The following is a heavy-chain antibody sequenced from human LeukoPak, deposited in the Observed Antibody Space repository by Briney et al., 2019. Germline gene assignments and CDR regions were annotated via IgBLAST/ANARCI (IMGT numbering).Heavy chain of an antibody. CDR1: GGTFSSYT. V-gene: IGHV1-46*03. J-gene: IGHJ4*02. CDR2: INTSGGST. D-gene: IGHD3-22*01. CDR3: ARAVTERFYYDSSGYYYPLDY. Sequence: ASVKVSCKASGGTFSSYTISWVRQAPGQGLEWMGIINTSGGSTSYTQKFQGRVTMTRDTSTSTVYMELSSLRSEDTAVYYCARAVTERFYYDSSGYYYPLDYWGQGTLVTVSS.